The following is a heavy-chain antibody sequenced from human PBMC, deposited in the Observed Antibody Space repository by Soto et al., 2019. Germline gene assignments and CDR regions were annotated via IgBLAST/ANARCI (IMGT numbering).Heavy chain of an antibody. Sequence: GASVKVSCKASGGTFSSYTISWVRQAPGQGLEWMGRIIPILGIANYAQKFQGRVTITADKSTSTAYMELSSLRSEDTAVYYCARVRYCSSTSCGAFDIWGQGTVVTVSS. J-gene: IGHJ3*02. CDR3: ARVRYCSSTSCGAFDI. D-gene: IGHD2-2*01. CDR2: IIPILGIA. V-gene: IGHV1-69*02. CDR1: GGTFSSYT.